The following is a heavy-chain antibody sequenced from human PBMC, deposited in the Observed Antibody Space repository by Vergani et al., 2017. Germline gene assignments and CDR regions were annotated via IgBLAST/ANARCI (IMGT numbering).Heavy chain of an antibody. CDR1: GFTFDDYA. V-gene: IGHV3-9*01. D-gene: IGHD3-10*01. CDR2: ISWNRGSI. CDR3: AKVTGSGRYYNGGDYFDY. J-gene: IGHJ4*02. Sequence: EVQLVESGGGLVQPGRSLRLSCAASGFTFDDYAMHWVRQAPGKGLEWVSGISWNRGSIGYADSVKGLFTIYRDNAKNSLYLQMNSLRAEDTALYYCAKVTGSGRYYNGGDYFDYWGQGTLVTVSS.